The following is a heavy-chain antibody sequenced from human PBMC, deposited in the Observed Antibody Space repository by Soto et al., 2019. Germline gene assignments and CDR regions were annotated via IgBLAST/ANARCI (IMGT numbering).Heavy chain of an antibody. CDR2: IYPGDSDT. J-gene: IGHJ4*02. D-gene: IGHD3-22*01. CDR3: ASGGYFFYDSSGYYPPTDY. CDR1: GYSFTSYW. Sequence: GESLKISCKGSGYSFTSYWIGWVRQMPGKGLEWMGIIYPGDSDTRYSPSFQGQVTISADKSISTAYLQWSSLKASDTAMYYCASGGYFFYDSSGYYPPTDYWGQGTLVTVSS. V-gene: IGHV5-51*01.